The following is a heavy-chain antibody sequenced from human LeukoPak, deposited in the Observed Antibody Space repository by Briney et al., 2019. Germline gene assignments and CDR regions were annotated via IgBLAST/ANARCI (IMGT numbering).Heavy chain of an antibody. D-gene: IGHD5-12*01. CDR1: GFTFSSYW. V-gene: IGHV3-7*03. CDR3: ARIGRGGYDYPYYFDY. J-gene: IGHJ4*02. CDR2: IKQDGSEK. Sequence: QSGGSLRLSCAASGFTFSSYWMSWVRQAPGKGLEWVANIKQDGSEKYYVDSVKGRFTLSRDNAKNSLYLQMNSLRAEDTAVYYCARIGRGGYDYPYYFDYWGQGTLVTVSS.